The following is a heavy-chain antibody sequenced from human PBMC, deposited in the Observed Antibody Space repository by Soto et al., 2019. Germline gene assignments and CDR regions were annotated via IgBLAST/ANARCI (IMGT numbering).Heavy chain of an antibody. CDR3: ARDKGWEPTDY. CDR1: GYTFTNFR. CDR2: ISAYNGNT. Sequence: ASVKVSCKASGYTFTNFRINWVRQAPGQGLEWMGWISAYNGNTNYAQKLQGRVTMTTDTSTSTAYMELRSLRSDDTAVYYCARDKGWEPTDYWGQGTLVTVSS. J-gene: IGHJ4*02. V-gene: IGHV1-18*01. D-gene: IGHD1-26*01.